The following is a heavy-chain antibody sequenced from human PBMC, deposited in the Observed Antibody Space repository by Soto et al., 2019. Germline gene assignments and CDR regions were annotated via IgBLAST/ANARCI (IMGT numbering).Heavy chain of an antibody. CDR2: IYPGDSDT. D-gene: IGHD5-18*01. V-gene: IGHV5-51*01. Sequence: PGESLKISRKGSEYRLTSYWIGWVRQLPGKGLEWMGIIYPGDSDTRYSPSFQGQVTISVDKSISTAYLQWSSLKASDTAMYYCARNGYGGNSVDYWGQGTLVTVSS. J-gene: IGHJ4*02. CDR1: EYRLTSYW. CDR3: ARNGYGGNSVDY.